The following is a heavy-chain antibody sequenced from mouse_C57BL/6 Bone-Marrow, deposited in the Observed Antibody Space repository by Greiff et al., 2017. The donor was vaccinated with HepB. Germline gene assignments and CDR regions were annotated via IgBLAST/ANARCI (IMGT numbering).Heavy chain of an antibody. CDR2: IYPRSGNT. CDR1: GYTFTSYG. J-gene: IGHJ2*01. CDR3: AEEGPWEGNPYFDY. D-gene: IGHD4-1*01. Sequence: QVHVKQSGAELARPGASVKLSCKASGYTFTSYGISWVKQRTGQGLEWIGEIYPRSGNTYYNEKFKGKATLTADKSSSTAYMELRSLTSEDSAVYFCAEEGPWEGNPYFDYWGQGTTLTVSS. V-gene: IGHV1-81*01.